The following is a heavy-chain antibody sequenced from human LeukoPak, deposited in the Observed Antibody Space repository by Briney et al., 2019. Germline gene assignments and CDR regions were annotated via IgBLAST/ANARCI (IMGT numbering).Heavy chain of an antibody. J-gene: IGHJ3*02. Sequence: GESLKISRQGSGYIFTSYWISWVRQMPGKGLEWMGRIDPSDSYTNYSPSFPGHVTISADKPISTAYLQWSSLKGSDPGMYFCARWVTMVRGVITRVFDIWGQGTMVRV. V-gene: IGHV5-10-1*01. CDR1: GYIFTSYW. D-gene: IGHD3-10*01. CDR2: IDPSDSYT. CDR3: ARWVTMVRGVITRVFDI.